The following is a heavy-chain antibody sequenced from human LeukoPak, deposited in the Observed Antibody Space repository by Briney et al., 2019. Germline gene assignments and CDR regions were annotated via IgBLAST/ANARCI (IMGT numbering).Heavy chain of an antibody. J-gene: IGHJ5*02. CDR1: GGPIARGGYS. V-gene: IGHV4-30-2*01. CDR2: IYETGNS. Sequence: SETLSLTCIVSGGPIARGGYSWTWLRQPPGKGLEWIGGIYETGNSHYNPSLKRRVTISVDFAKNHFSLSLTTVTAADTAVYYCARRTGWVDPWGQGTLVTVSS. CDR3: ARRTGWVDP.